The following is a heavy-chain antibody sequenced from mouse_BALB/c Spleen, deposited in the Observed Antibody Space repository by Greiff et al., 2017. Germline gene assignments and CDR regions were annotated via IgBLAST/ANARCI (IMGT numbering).Heavy chain of an antibody. CDR1: GFTFSSYA. CDR2: ISSGGSYT. CDR3: ARIITTVVFDY. V-gene: IGHV5-9-4*01. Sequence: EVMLVESGGGLVKPGGSLKLSCAASGFTFSSYAMSWVRQSPEKRLEWVAEISSGGSYTYYPDTVTGRFTISRDNAKNTLYLEMSSLRSEDTAMYYCARIITTVVFDYWGQGTTLTVSS. J-gene: IGHJ2*01. D-gene: IGHD1-1*01.